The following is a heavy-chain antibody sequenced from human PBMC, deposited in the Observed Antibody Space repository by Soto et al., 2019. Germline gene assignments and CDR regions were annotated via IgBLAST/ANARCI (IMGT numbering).Heavy chain of an antibody. Sequence: QVQLVQSGAEVTKPGASVKVSSKASGYTFTSYGISWVRQAPGQAPEWMEWISDYNGNTNDAQKLQRRVTMTTDRATSTASVELRSLRSGDTAVYLWARDSGGRRVVTDHYSDYGMDVWGQGTTVTVSS. D-gene: IGHD2-15*01. J-gene: IGHJ6*02. CDR2: ISDYNGNT. V-gene: IGHV1-18*01. CDR3: ARDSGGRRVVTDHYSDYGMDV. CDR1: GYTFTSYG.